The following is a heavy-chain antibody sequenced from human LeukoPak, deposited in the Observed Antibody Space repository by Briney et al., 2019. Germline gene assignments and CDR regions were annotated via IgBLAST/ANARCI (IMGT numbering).Heavy chain of an antibody. CDR1: GFTFSDYR. V-gene: IGHV3-21*01. CDR3: ARLYCSSTTCSHGHSYGYFDY. D-gene: IGHD2-2*01. Sequence: GGSLRLSCPASGFTFSDYRMPWVRQPPGKGRDGVSSITKIGSYTYYGDSVKGRFTISRDNAGNSLYLQMNNLRAEDTAVYYCARLYCSSTTCSHGHSYGYFDYWAQGALVTVSS. CDR2: ITKIGSYT. J-gene: IGHJ4*02.